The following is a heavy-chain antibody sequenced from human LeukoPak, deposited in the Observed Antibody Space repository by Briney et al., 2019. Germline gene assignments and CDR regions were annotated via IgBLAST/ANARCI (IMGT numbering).Heavy chain of an antibody. V-gene: IGHV4-34*01. CDR1: GGSFSGYY. CDR2: INHSGST. CDR3: AREYGSGSYRFDY. D-gene: IGHD3-10*01. Sequence: SETLSLTCAVYGGSFSGYYWSWIRQPPGKGLEWIGEINHSGSTNYNPSLKSRVTISVDTSKNQFSLKLSSVTAADAAVYYCAREYGSGSYRFDYWGQGTLVTVSS. J-gene: IGHJ4*02.